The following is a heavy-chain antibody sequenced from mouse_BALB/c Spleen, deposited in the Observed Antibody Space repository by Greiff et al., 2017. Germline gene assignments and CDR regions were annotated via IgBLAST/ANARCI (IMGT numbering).Heavy chain of an antibody. CDR2: INPSTGYT. D-gene: IGHD4-1*02. Sequence: QVQLQQSGAELAKPGASVKMSCKASGYTFTSYWMHWVKQRPGQGLEWIGYINPSTGYTEYNQKFKDKATLTADKSSSTAYMQLSSLTSEDSAVYYCAQLGQDYAMDYWGQGTSVTVSS. CDR1: GYTFTSYW. J-gene: IGHJ4*01. CDR3: AQLGQDYAMDY. V-gene: IGHV1-7*01.